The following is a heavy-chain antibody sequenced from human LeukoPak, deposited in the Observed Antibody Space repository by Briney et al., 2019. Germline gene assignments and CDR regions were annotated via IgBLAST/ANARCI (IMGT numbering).Heavy chain of an antibody. CDR1: GIPFSHAW. D-gene: IGHD3-10*01. CDR3: TTAPGTEVRGVFIDV. V-gene: IGHV3-15*05. Sequence: GGSLRLSCAPSGIPFSHAWMSWVRQAPGKGLEWVGRIKGKNDGETPDYVAPVKGRFTLSRDGSKNTVFLQMNSLKTEDTGMYYCTTAPGTEVRGVFIDVWGTGTAVTVSS. J-gene: IGHJ6*03. CDR2: IKGKNDGETP.